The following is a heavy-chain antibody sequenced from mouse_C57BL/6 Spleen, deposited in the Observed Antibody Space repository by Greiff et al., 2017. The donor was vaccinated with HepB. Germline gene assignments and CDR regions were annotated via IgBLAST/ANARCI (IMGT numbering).Heavy chain of an antibody. V-gene: IGHV1-64*01. Sequence: QVQLQQPGAELVKPGASVKLSCKASGYTFTSYWMHWVKQRPGQGLEWIGMIHPNSGSTNYNEKFKSKATLTVDKSSSTAYMQLSSLTSEDSAVYDCARWLPSYYFVYWGEGTRLTVSS. CDR3: ARWLPSYYFVY. D-gene: IGHD2-2*01. CDR2: IHPNSGST. CDR1: GYTFTSYW. J-gene: IGHJ2*03.